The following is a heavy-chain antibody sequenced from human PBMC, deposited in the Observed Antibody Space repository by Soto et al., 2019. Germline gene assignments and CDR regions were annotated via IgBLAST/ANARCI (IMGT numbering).Heavy chain of an antibody. J-gene: IGHJ4*02. CDR3: AKDRLRLGELSFRDYFDY. V-gene: IGHV3-23*01. CDR1: GYPFSSYA. D-gene: IGHD3-16*02. Sequence: GESLRLSCSASGYPFSSYAMSWVRQAPGKGLEWVSAISGSGGSTYYADSVKGRFTISRDNSKNTLYLQMNSLRAEDTAVYYCAKDRLRLGELSFRDYFDYWGQGTMVTVSS. CDR2: ISGSGGST.